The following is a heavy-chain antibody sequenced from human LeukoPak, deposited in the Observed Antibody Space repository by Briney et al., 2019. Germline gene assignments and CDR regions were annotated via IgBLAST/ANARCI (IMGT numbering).Heavy chain of an antibody. CDR3: ALSFWSGPEAGYYYYYMDV. D-gene: IGHD3-3*01. V-gene: IGHV4-4*08. CDR1: GFTFSSYS. Sequence: GSLRLSCTASGFTFSSYSMNWVRQAPGKGLEWIGRTYTSGSTNYNPSLKSRVTISVDTSKNQFSLKLSSVTAADTAVYYCALSFWSGPEAGYYYYYMDVWGKGTTVTVSS. CDR2: TYTSGST. J-gene: IGHJ6*03.